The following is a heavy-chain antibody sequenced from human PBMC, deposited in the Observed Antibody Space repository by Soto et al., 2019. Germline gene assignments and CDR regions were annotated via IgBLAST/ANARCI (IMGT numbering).Heavy chain of an antibody. CDR3: ARGYYDSRGQSNTFDI. V-gene: IGHV4-59*01. J-gene: IGHJ3*02. CDR2: VYYSGST. Sequence: SETLSLTCTVSGASISSSYWSWIRQSPGKGLEWIGYVYYSGSTNYNPSLKSRVTTSVDTSKDQFSLKLSSVTAADTAVYYCARGYYDSRGQSNTFDIWGQGTMVTVSS. D-gene: IGHD3-22*01. CDR1: GASISSSY.